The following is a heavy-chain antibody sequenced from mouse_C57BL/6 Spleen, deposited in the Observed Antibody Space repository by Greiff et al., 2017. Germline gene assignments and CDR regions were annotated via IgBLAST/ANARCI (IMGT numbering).Heavy chain of an antibody. Sequence: DVMLVESGGGLVQPGGSLKLSCAASGFTFSDYYMYWVRQTPEKRLEWVAYISNGGGSTYYPDTVKGRFTISRDNAKNTLYLQMSRLKSEDTAMYYCARGLDYYGSSFFDYWGQGTTLTVSS. CDR2: ISNGGGST. CDR1: GFTFSDYY. V-gene: IGHV5-12*01. J-gene: IGHJ2*01. CDR3: ARGLDYYGSSFFDY. D-gene: IGHD1-1*01.